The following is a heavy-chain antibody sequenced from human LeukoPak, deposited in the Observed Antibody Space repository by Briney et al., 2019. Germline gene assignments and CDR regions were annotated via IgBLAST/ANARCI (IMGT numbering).Heavy chain of an antibody. V-gene: IGHV1-8*03. D-gene: IGHD6-13*01. J-gene: IGHJ6*03. CDR2: MNPNSGNT. CDR1: GYTFTSYD. CDR3: ARGKRRSSSWYPWYYYYYMDV. Sequence: GASVKVSCKASGYTFTSYDINWVRQATGQGLEWMGWMNPNSGNTGYAQKFQGRVTITRNTSISTAYMELSSLRSEDTAVYYCARGKRRSSSWYPWYYYYYMDVWGKGTTVTISS.